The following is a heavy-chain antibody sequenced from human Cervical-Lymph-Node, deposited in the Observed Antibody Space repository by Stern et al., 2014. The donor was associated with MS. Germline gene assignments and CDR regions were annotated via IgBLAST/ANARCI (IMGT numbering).Heavy chain of an antibody. J-gene: IGHJ3*02. Sequence: VQLVQSGAEVKKPGESLKISCQASGYSFTKYWIGWVRLMPGKGLEWMGIIYPGDSDARYNPSFQGLGPVSGATSINTAYMQWSSLKASDTAIYYCARLPDAFDIWGQGTMVTVSS. CDR3: ARLPDAFDI. CDR1: GYSFTKYW. CDR2: IYPGDSDA. V-gene: IGHV5-51*01.